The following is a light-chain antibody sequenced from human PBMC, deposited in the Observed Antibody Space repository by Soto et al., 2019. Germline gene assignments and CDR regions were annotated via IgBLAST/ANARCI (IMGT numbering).Light chain of an antibody. J-gene: IGLJ2*01. V-gene: IGLV1-47*01. CDR2: RNN. Sequence: QSVLTQPPSASGTPGQRVTISCSGSSSNIGSNYVYWYQQLPGTAPKLLIYRNNQRPSGVPDRFSGSKSGTSASLAIRGLRYEDEADYDCAAWDDSLSGVVFGGGTKVTVL. CDR3: AAWDDSLSGVV. CDR1: SSNIGSNY.